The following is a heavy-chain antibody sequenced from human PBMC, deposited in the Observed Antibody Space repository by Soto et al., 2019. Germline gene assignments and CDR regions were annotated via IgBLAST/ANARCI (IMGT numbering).Heavy chain of an antibody. CDR2: ISWDGGST. CDR3: AKAQLGYCSGGSCFGSGPDY. J-gene: IGHJ4*02. D-gene: IGHD2-15*01. Sequence: GGSLRLSCAASGFTFDDYTMHWVRQAPGKGLEWVSLISWDGGSTYYADSVKGRFTISRDNSKNSLYLQMNSLRTEDTALYYCAKAQLGYCSGGSCFGSGPDYWGQGTLVTVSS. V-gene: IGHV3-43*01. CDR1: GFTFDDYT.